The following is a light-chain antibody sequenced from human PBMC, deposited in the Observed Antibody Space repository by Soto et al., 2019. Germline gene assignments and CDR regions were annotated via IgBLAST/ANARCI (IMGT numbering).Light chain of an antibody. Sequence: QSVLTQPPSASGSPGQSVTISCTGTSGDVGGHNFVSWYQFHPGKAPKLIIYEVSKRPSGVPNRFSGSKSDNTASPTVSGLQAEDEADYFCSSYAGTNKVFGGGTKVTV. CDR3: SSYAGTNKV. CDR1: SGDVGGHNF. J-gene: IGLJ3*02. CDR2: EVS. V-gene: IGLV2-8*01.